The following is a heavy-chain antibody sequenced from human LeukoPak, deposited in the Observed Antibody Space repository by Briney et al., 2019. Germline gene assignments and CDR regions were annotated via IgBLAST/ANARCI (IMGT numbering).Heavy chain of an antibody. CDR3: ARGGGYNWNYGSLARRDLYYFDY. CDR1: GGTFSSYA. CDR2: IIPIFGTA. J-gene: IGHJ4*02. D-gene: IGHD1-7*01. V-gene: IGHV1-69*13. Sequence: ASVKVSCKASGGTFSSYAISWVRQAPGQGLEWMGGIIPIFGTANYAQKFQGRVTITADESTSTAYMELSSLRSEDTAVYYCARGGGYNWNYGSLARRDLYYFDYWGQGTLVTVSS.